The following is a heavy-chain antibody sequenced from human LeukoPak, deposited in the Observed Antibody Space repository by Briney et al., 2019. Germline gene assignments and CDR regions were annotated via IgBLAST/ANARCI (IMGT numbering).Heavy chain of an antibody. CDR3: ARRGSYFGGFDY. J-gene: IGHJ4*02. Sequence: PGGSLRLSCAASGFTFSNNDMSWVRQAPGKGPEWVSAISGSGDNTNYGDSVKGRFTISRDNAKNRLFLQMNSLRVEDTAIYYCARRGSYFGGFDYWGQGTLVSVPS. D-gene: IGHD1-26*01. CDR1: GFTFSNND. V-gene: IGHV3-23*01. CDR2: ISGSGDNT.